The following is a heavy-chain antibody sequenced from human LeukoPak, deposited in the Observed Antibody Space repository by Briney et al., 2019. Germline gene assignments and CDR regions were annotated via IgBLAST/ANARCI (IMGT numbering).Heavy chain of an antibody. CDR1: GFTFSSYT. J-gene: IGHJ4*02. D-gene: IGHD3-3*01. Sequence: SGGSLRLSCAASGFTFSSYTMNRVRQAPGKGLEWVSSISSSTTYIYYADSVKGRFTISRDNAKNSLYLQMNSLRAEDTAVYYCAVRFLVLDYWGQGTLVTVSS. CDR3: AVRFLVLDY. CDR2: ISSSTTYI. V-gene: IGHV3-21*01.